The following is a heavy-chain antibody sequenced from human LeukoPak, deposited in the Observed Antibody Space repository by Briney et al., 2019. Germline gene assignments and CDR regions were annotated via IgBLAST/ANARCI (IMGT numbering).Heavy chain of an antibody. CDR1: GFTFGDYA. CDR3: TRDQTPYY. J-gene: IGHJ4*02. CDR2: IRSKVYGGTP. Sequence: GGSLRLSCTASGFTFGDYAMTWVRQAPGRGLEWVGFIRSKVYGGTPEYAASVKGRFTISRDDSQGIAYLQMNSLKTEDTAVYYCTRDQTPYYWGQGTLVTVSS. V-gene: IGHV3-49*04.